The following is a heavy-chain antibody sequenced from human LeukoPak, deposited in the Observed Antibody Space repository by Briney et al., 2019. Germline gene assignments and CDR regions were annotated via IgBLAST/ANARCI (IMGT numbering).Heavy chain of an antibody. CDR1: GYSFTSYW. CDR3: ARLATSIATYSRDYFDY. V-gene: IGHV5-51*01. Sequence: GESLKISCKGSGYSFTSYWIGWVRQMPGKGLEWMEIIYPGDSDTRYSPSFQGQVTISADKSISTTFLQWSSLKASDTAMYYCARLATSIATYSRDYFDYWGQGTLVTVSS. J-gene: IGHJ4*02. D-gene: IGHD2-15*01. CDR2: IYPGDSDT.